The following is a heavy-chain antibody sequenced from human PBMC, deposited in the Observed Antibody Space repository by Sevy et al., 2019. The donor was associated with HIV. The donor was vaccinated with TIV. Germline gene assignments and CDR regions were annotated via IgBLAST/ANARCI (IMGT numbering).Heavy chain of an antibody. CDR2: IYTSGST. CDR1: GGSISSYC. CDR3: ARDRVRSFRAFDI. J-gene: IGHJ3*02. D-gene: IGHD2-21*01. V-gene: IGHV4-4*07. Sequence: SETLSLTCTVSGGSISSYCWSWIRQPAGKGLEWIGLIYTSGSTNYNPSLKSRVTMSVDTSKNQFSLKLSSVTAADTAVYYCARDRVRSFRAFDIWGQGTMVTVSS.